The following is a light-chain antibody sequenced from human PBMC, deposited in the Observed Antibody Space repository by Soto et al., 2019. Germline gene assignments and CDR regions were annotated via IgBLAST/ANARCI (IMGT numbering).Light chain of an antibody. V-gene: IGKV3D-20*02. CDR3: QQRTSWPPWT. J-gene: IGKJ1*01. CDR1: QSVSSNY. CDR2: GAS. Sequence: ESVLTQSPGTLSLSPGERATLSCRASQSVSSNYLAWYQQKPGQAPRLLIYGASTRASGIPARFSGSGSGTDFTLTISSLEPEDFAVYYCQQRTSWPPWTFGQGTKVDIK.